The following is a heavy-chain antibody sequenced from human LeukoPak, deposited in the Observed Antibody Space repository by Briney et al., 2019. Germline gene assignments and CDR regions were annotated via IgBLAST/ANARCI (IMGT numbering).Heavy chain of an antibody. CDR3: ANGWVTVRSAKFDY. D-gene: IGHD4-17*01. V-gene: IGHV3-23*01. CDR1: GFIFSSYA. CDR2: ISGGAGST. J-gene: IGHJ4*02. Sequence: GGSLRLARAASGFIFSSYAMSWVRQAPGKGLEWVSAISGGAGSTYYADSVKGRFTISRDNSKNTLYLQMNSLRAEDTAVYYCANGWVTVRSAKFDYWGQGTLVTVSS.